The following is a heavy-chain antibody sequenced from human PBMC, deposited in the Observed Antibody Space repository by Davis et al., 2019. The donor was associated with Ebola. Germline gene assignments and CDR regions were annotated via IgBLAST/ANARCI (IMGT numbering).Heavy chain of an antibody. CDR2: TYYTSKWHN. CDR1: GDSVSGKNGA. Sequence: PSETLSLTCAISGDSVSGKNGAWNWIRQSPSRGLEWLGRTYYTSKWHNDYGESVKSRISINPDTSKNQLSLKLNSVTPEDAAVYYCVRGWGRSGLDVWGQGITVTVSS. D-gene: IGHD3-16*01. J-gene: IGHJ6*02. CDR3: VRGWGRSGLDV. V-gene: IGHV6-1*01.